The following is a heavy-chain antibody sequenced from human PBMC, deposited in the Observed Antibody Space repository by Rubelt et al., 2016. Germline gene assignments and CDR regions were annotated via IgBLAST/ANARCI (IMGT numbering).Heavy chain of an antibody. V-gene: IGHV1-69*13. CDR2: IIPIFGTA. CDR1: GYTLTELS. J-gene: IGHJ5*02. Sequence: QVQLVQSGAEVKKPGASVKVSCKVSGYTLTELSMHWVRQAPGQGLELMGGIIPIFGTANYAQKFQGRVTITADESTSIAYMELSSLRSEDTAVYYCAMWGDDSSSWYSDRGPWGQGTLVTVSS. CDR3: AMWGDDSSSWYSDRGP. D-gene: IGHD6-13*01.